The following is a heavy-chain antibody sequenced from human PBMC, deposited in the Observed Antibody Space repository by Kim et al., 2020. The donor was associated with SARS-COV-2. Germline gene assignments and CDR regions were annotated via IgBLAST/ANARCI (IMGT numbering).Heavy chain of an antibody. CDR2: ISAYNGNT. CDR1: GYTFTSYG. J-gene: IGHJ5*02. D-gene: IGHD3-9*01. CDR3: ARDRPLSYDILTGYSNNWFDP. Sequence: ASVKVSCKASGYTFTSYGISWVQQAPGQGLEWMGWISAYNGNTNYAQKLQGRVTMTTDTSTSTAYMELRSLRSDDTAVYYCARDRPLSYDILTGYSNNWFDPWGQGTLVTVSS. V-gene: IGHV1-18*04.